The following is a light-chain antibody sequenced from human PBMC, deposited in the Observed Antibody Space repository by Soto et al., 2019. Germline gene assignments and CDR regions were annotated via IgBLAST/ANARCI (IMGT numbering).Light chain of an antibody. Sequence: DIQMHPSPSTMSGSVVYSFPIICRASQTIISWLAWYQQKPGKAPKIMIYKASTLKSGVPSRFSGSGSGTEFTLTIRSMQPDDFATYYCQNYNSYSEAFGQGNKGAIK. CDR2: KAS. J-gene: IGKJ1*01. CDR1: QTIISW. V-gene: IGKV1-5*03. CDR3: QNYNSYSEA.